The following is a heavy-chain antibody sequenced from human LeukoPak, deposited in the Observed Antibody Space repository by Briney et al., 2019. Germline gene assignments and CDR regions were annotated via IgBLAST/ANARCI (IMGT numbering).Heavy chain of an antibody. Sequence: SETLSLTCAVYGGSFSGYYWSWICQPPGKGLEWIGEINHSGSTNYNPSLKSRVTISVDTSKNQFSLKLSSVTAADTAVYYCASRSVQRENWFDPWGQGTLVTVSS. V-gene: IGHV4-34*01. CDR1: GGSFSGYY. CDR2: INHSGST. J-gene: IGHJ5*02. D-gene: IGHD1-1*01. CDR3: ASRSVQRENWFDP.